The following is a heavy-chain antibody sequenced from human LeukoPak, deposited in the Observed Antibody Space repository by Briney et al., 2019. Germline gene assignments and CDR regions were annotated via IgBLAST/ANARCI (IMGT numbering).Heavy chain of an antibody. CDR3: ARDGYGDYGFDY. CDR2: INHSGST. D-gene: IGHD4-17*01. V-gene: IGHV4-34*01. J-gene: IGHJ4*02. CDR1: GGSFSGYY. Sequence: MPSETLSLTCAVYGGSFSGYYWSWIRQPPGKGLEWIGEINHSGSTNYNPSLKSRVTISVDTSKNQFSLKLSSVTAADTAVYYCARDGYGDYGFDYWGQGTLVTVSS.